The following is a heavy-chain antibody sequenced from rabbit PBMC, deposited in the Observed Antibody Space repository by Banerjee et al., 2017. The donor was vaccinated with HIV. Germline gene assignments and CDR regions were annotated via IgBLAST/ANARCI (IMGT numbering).Heavy chain of an antibody. CDR1: GFDFSSNV. D-gene: IGHD4-2*01. CDR2: IYTVSGQP. J-gene: IGHJ3*01. CDR3: ARNADNEFASRLDL. V-gene: IGHV1S40*01. Sequence: QSLEESGGDLVKPGASLTLTCKASGFDFSSNVMCWVRQAPGKGLEWIGCIYTVSGQPYYASWAKGRFTFSKTSSTTVTLQMTSLTAADTATYFCARNADNEFASRLDLWGPGTLVTVS.